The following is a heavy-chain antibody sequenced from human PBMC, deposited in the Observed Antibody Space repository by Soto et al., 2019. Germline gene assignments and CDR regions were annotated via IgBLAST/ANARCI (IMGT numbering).Heavy chain of an antibody. Sequence: PGGSLRLSCAASGVTFSSYTMNWVRQAPGKGLEWVSYISSSSSTIYYADSVKGRFTISRDNAKNSLYLQMNSLRDEDTAVYYCARANGDYLATSRGMDVWGQGTKVTVSS. V-gene: IGHV3-48*02. CDR1: GVTFSSYT. CDR3: ARANGDYLATSRGMDV. CDR2: ISSSSSTI. J-gene: IGHJ6*02. D-gene: IGHD4-17*01.